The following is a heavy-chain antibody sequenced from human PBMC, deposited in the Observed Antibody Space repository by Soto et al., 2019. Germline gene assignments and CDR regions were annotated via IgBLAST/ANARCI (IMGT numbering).Heavy chain of an antibody. Sequence: EVQLVESGGGLVQPWGSLRLSCAASGFMFNSYAMHWVRQAPGKGLEYVSAISSLGDSTFYANSVKDRFTISRDNSKNTLYLQMGSLRAEDMAVYYCARRTAGWYFDLWGRGTLVTVSS. D-gene: IGHD2-21*02. CDR2: ISSLGDST. CDR3: ARRTAGWYFDL. J-gene: IGHJ2*01. V-gene: IGHV3-64*01. CDR1: GFMFNSYA.